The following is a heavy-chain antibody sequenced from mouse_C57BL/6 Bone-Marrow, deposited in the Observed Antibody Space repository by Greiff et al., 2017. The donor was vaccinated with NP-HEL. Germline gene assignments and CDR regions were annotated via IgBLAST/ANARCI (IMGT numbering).Heavy chain of an antibody. J-gene: IGHJ4*01. CDR2: INPNNGGT. CDR3: VCADGYYPDYYARDY. CDR1: GYTFTDYN. V-gene: IGHV1-22*01. D-gene: IGHD2-3*01. Sequence: EVQLQQSGPELVKPGASVKMSCKASGYTFTDYNMHWVKQSHGKSLEWIGYINPNNGGTSYNQKFKGKATLTVNKSSSTAYMELRSLTSEDSAVYCCVCADGYYPDYYARDYWGQGTSVTVSS.